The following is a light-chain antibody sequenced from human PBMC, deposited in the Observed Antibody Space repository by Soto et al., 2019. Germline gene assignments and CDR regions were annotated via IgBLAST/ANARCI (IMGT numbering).Light chain of an antibody. J-gene: IGKJ1*01. V-gene: IGKV1-39*01. CDR3: QQYYRTTWT. CDR1: QSISCY. CDR2: AAS. Sequence: QMTLSPCSRSASVGDRVTITCRASQSISCYLDWYQQKPGKAPKLLIYAASSMQSGIPSRFSGSASGTDFTITISRLHEEDCTSYCCQQYYRTTWTFGQGTKVDIK.